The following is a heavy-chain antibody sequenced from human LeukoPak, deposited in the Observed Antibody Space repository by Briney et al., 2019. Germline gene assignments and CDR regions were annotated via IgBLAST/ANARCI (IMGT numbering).Heavy chain of an antibody. CDR2: VSGSGGST. V-gene: IGHV3-23*01. Sequence: SGGSLRLSCAASGSTFSSYAMSWVRQAPGKGLEWVSAVSGSGGSTYYADSVKGRFTISRDNSKNTLYLQMNSLRAEDTAVYYCARDLVGSSWYSHYYYGMDVWGQGTTVTVSS. CDR1: GSTFSSYA. D-gene: IGHD6-13*01. J-gene: IGHJ6*02. CDR3: ARDLVGSSWYSHYYYGMDV.